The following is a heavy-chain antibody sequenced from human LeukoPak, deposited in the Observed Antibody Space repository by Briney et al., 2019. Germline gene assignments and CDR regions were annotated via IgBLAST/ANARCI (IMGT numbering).Heavy chain of an antibody. V-gene: IGHV3-23*01. J-gene: IGHJ4*02. CDR1: GFTVSNYS. Sequence: GGSLRLSCAASGFTVSNYSLNWVRQAPGKWLEWVSAISSTGDSTYYADSVKGRFTISRDNSKNTLYLQMNSLRAEDTAVYYCAKDAPYYYDNSGYSDYWGQGTLVTVSS. CDR2: ISSTGDST. CDR3: AKDAPYYYDNSGYSDY. D-gene: IGHD3-22*01.